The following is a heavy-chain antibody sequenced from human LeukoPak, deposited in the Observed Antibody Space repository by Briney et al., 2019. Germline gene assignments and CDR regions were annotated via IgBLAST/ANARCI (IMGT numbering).Heavy chain of an antibody. J-gene: IGHJ4*02. CDR3: ARGRTDSYADY. CDR1: GFTFSSYG. Sequence: PGGSLRLSCAASGFTFSSYGMHWVRQAPGEGLEWVAVIWYDGSNKYYADSVKGRFTISRDNSKNTLYLQMNSLRAEDTAVYYCARGRTDSYADYWGQGTLVTVSS. CDR2: IWYDGSNK. D-gene: IGHD5-18*01. V-gene: IGHV3-33*01.